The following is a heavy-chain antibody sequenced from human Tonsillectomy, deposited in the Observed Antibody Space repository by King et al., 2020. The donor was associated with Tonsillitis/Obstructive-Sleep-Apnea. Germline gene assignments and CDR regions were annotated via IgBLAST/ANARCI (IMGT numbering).Heavy chain of an antibody. D-gene: IGHD6-6*01. V-gene: IGHV3-30*04. Sequence: VQLVESGGGVVQPGRSLRLSCAASGFSFSTYAMHWVRQAPGKGLEWVALISYDGNNKYYVDSVKGLFTISRDNSKSTLYLQMNSLRPEDTAVYYCARSSGGWISARLFFDYWGQGTLVTVSS. CDR3: ARSSGGWISARLFFDY. CDR2: ISYDGNNK. J-gene: IGHJ4*02. CDR1: GFSFSTYA.